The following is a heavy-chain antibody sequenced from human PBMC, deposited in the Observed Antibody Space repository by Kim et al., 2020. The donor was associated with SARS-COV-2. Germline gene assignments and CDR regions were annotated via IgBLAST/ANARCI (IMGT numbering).Heavy chain of an antibody. CDR1: GYSFTSYW. V-gene: IGHV5-51*01. CDR3: ARQGDCSSTSCYGDFDY. CDR2: IYPGDSDT. Sequence: GESLKISCKGSGYSFTSYWIGWVRQMPGKGLEWMGIIYPGDSDTRYSPSFQGQVTISADKSISTAYLQWSSLKASDTAMYYCARQGDCSSTSCYGDFDYWGQGTLVTVSS. J-gene: IGHJ4*02. D-gene: IGHD2-2*01.